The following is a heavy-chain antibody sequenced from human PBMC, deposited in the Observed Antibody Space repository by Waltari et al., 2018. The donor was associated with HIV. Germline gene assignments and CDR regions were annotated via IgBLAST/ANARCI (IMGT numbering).Heavy chain of an antibody. J-gene: IGHJ6*02. D-gene: IGHD3-16*01. CDR2: ISANGRAS. CDR1: LSHSPTFT. Sequence: EEQLLDSGGKFVQPGRVLGISWVSSLSHSPTFTMLCDRQAPGQGLEWVATISANGRASFDADSVRGRFTVSRDNPKNTLYLQMDSLKVEDTARYYCARDWGDGYRQYYYYYPMDGWGQGTAVTVSS. V-gene: IGHV3-23*01. CDR3: ARDWGDGYRQYYYYYPMDG.